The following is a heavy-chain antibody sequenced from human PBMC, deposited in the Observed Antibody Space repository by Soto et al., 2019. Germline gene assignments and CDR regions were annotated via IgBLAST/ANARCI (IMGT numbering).Heavy chain of an antibody. Sequence: QALLEQSGAEMKKPGSSVTVSCKTSGGTFNSYAISWVRQAPGQGLEWMGGIIPIFGITNYAQNFQGRLTLTADKVTVTAYMELISLSSDDTAVYFCARDGVGLCAGVCSFNTFDLWGRGTSVTVSS. D-gene: IGHD2-21*02. J-gene: IGHJ3*01. V-gene: IGHV1-69*17. CDR3: ARDGVGLCAGVCSFNTFDL. CDR2: IIPIFGIT. CDR1: GGTFNSYA.